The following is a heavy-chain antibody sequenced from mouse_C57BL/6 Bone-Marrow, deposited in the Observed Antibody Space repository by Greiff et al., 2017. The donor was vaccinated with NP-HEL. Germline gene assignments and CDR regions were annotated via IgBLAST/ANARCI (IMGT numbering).Heavy chain of an antibody. CDR1: GYTFTSYG. D-gene: IGHD1-1*01. J-gene: IGHJ2*01. CDR2: IYPRSGNT. CDR3: ARRHYYGSSFGY. V-gene: IGHV1-81*01. Sequence: VQLQQSGAELARPGASVKLSCKASGYTFTSYGISWVKHRTGQGLEWIGEIYPRSGNTYYNEKFKGKATLTADKSSSTAYMELRSLTSEDSAVYFCARRHYYGSSFGYWGQGTTLTVSS.